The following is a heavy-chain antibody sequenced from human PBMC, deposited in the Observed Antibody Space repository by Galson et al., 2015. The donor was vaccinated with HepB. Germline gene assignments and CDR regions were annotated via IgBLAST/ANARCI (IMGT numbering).Heavy chain of an antibody. V-gene: IGHV1-18*01. CDR1: GYTFSRFS. D-gene: IGHD5-24*01. Sequence: SVKVSCKASGYTFSRFSISWLRQAPGQGLEWMGWISGYDVNVRYAQKFQGRLTMTTDTSTSTAHSDLRSLRSGDSAVYYCARGGLATIGGPTFDYWGQGTLVTASS. J-gene: IGHJ4*02. CDR2: ISGYDVNV. CDR3: ARGGLATIGGPTFDY.